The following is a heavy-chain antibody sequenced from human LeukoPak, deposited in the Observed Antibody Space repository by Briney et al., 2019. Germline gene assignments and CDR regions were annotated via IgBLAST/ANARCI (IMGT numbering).Heavy chain of an antibody. D-gene: IGHD3-22*01. V-gene: IGHV3-74*01. CDR1: GFTFSSYW. J-gene: IGHJ4*02. Sequence: GGSLRLSCAASGFTFSSYWMHWVRRAPGKGLVWVSRINSDGSSTSYADSVKDRFTISRDNAKNTLYLQMNSLRAEDTAVYYCAQGSGYYVLYWGQGTLVTVSS. CDR3: AQGSGYYVLY. CDR2: INSDGSST.